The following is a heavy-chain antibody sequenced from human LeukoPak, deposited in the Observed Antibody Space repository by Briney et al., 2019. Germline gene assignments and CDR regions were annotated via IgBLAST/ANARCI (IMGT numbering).Heavy chain of an antibody. CDR2: IYSGGRT. CDR3: VGSSVFDY. D-gene: IGHD3-10*01. V-gene: IGHV3-53*01. Sequence: PGGSLRLSCVASGFTVSSNYMSRVRQAPGKGLEWVSVIYSGGRTYYADSVKGRFTISRDNSKNTLYLQMNSLRAEDTAVYYCVGSSVFDYWGQGTLVTVSS. CDR1: GFTVSSNY. J-gene: IGHJ4*02.